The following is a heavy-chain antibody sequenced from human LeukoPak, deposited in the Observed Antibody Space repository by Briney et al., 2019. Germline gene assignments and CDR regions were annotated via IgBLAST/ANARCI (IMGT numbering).Heavy chain of an antibody. V-gene: IGHV4-59*12. CDR2: IYYSGSA. D-gene: IGHD2-15*01. Sequence: PSETLSLTCTVSGGSISYSYWSWIRQPPGKGLEWIGYIYYSGSAYYNPSLKSRVTISVDTSKNQFSLKLSSVTAADTAVYYCARDRGGRVDYWGQGTLVTVSS. J-gene: IGHJ4*02. CDR1: GGSISYSY. CDR3: ARDRGGRVDY.